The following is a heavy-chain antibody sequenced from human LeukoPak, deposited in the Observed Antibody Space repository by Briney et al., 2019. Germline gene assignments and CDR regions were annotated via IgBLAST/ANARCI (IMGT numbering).Heavy chain of an antibody. Sequence: GGSLRLSCAASEFTFSSYGMHWVRQAPGKGLEWVAVISYDGSNKHYADSVKGRFTISRDNSKNTLYLQMNSLRAEDTAVYYCAKVRAYSSSSGPFDYWGQGTLVTVSS. CDR1: EFTFSSYG. V-gene: IGHV3-30*18. J-gene: IGHJ4*02. D-gene: IGHD6-6*01. CDR3: AKVRAYSSSSGPFDY. CDR2: ISYDGSNK.